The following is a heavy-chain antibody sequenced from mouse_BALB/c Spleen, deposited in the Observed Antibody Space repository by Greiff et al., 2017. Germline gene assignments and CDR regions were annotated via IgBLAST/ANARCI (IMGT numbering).Heavy chain of an antibody. V-gene: IGHV3-8*02. Sequence: EVQLVESGPSLVKPSQTLSLTCSVTGDSITSGYWNWIRKFPGNKLEYMGYISYSGSTYYNPSLKSRISITRDTSKNQYYLQLNSVTTEDTATYYCARYYDYDKGFAYWGQGTLVTVSA. D-gene: IGHD2-4*01. J-gene: IGHJ3*01. CDR2: ISYSGST. CDR1: GDSITSGY. CDR3: ARYYDYDKGFAY.